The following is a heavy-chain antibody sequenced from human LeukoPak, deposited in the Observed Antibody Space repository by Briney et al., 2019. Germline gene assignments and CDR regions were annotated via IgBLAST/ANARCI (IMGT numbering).Heavy chain of an antibody. Sequence: ASVKVSCKVSGYTLTELSMHWVRQAPGEGLEWMGGFDPEDGETIYAQKFQGRVTMTEDTSTDTAYMELSSLRSDDTAVYYCARDRWVAGIGLAYYFDYWGQGTLVTVSS. CDR1: GYTLTELS. CDR2: FDPEDGET. V-gene: IGHV1-24*01. CDR3: ARDRWVAGIGLAYYFDY. D-gene: IGHD6-19*01. J-gene: IGHJ4*02.